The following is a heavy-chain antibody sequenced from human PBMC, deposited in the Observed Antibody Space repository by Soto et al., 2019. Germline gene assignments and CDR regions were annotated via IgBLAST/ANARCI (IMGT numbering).Heavy chain of an antibody. V-gene: IGHV1-18*04. CDR1: GYTFTSYG. CDR2: ISAYNGNT. D-gene: IGHD3-22*01. Sequence: GASVKVSCKASGYTFTSYGISWARQAPGQGLEWMGWISAYNGNTNYAQKLQGRVTMTTDTSTSTAYMELRSLRSDDTAVYYCASTLRPNYYDSRGPSLDVWGQGTTVTVSS. CDR3: ASTLRPNYYDSRGPSLDV. J-gene: IGHJ6*02.